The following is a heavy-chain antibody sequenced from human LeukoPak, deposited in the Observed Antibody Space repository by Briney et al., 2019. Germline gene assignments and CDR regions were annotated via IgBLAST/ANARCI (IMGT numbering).Heavy chain of an antibody. CDR3: ARLRTTVTVYYYGMDV. V-gene: IGHV4-59*08. CDR2: IYYSGST. D-gene: IGHD4-17*01. J-gene: IGHJ6*02. Sequence: SETLSLTCTVSGGSFSSYYWSWVRQPPGKGLEWIGYIYYSGSTNYNPSLKSRVTISVDTSKNQFSLKLSSVTAADTAVYYCARLRTTVTVYYYGMDVWGQGTTVTVSS. CDR1: GGSFSSYY.